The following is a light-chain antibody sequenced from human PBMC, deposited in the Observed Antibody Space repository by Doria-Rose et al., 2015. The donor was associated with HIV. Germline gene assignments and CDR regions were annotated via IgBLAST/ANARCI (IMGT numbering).Light chain of an antibody. CDR2: DGS. J-gene: IGKJ1*01. Sequence: TQSPGTLSLSPGERATLSCRASQSFSSTYLAWYKQKPDQAPSLLIYDGSTSATGIPDRFSASGSGTDFTLTINRLEPEDFALYYCHQYGTSWTFGQGTKVE. CDR3: HQYGTSWT. CDR1: QSFSSTY. V-gene: IGKV3-20*01.